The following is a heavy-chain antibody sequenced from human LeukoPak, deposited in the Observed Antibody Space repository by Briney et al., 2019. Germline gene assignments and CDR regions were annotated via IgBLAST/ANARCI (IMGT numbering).Heavy chain of an antibody. CDR2: ISYNSGSI. Sequence: GGSLRLSCAASGFTFDDYAIHGVRQAPGKGLEGVSGISYNSGSIGYADSVKGRFTISRDNAKNSLNLQMNSLRAEDTALYYCAKDGGNYYNRKYYFDYWGQGTLVTVSS. CDR1: GFTFDDYA. CDR3: AKDGGNYYNRKYYFDY. J-gene: IGHJ4*02. D-gene: IGHD3-22*01. V-gene: IGHV3-9*01.